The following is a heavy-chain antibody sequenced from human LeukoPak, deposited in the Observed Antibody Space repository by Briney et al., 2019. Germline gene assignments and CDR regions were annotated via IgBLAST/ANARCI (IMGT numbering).Heavy chain of an antibody. J-gene: IGHJ4*02. CDR1: GYTFTGYY. V-gene: IGHV1-2*04. D-gene: IGHD5-12*01. CDR2: INPNSGGT. Sequence: ASVKVSCTASGYTFTGYYMHWVRQAPGQGLEWMGWINPNSGGTNYAQKFQGWVTMTRDTSNSTAYMELSRLRSDDTAVYYCARERSVRGGYNYFDYWGQGTLVTVSS. CDR3: ARERSVRGGYNYFDY.